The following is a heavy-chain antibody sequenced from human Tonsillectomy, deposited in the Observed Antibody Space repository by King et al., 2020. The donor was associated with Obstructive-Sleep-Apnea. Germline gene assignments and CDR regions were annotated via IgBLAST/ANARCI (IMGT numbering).Heavy chain of an antibody. CDR3: AKDRSDSGSYPYYFDY. CDR2: ISYDGTKK. Sequence: VQLVESGGGVVQPGRSLRLSCAASGVTFSSYGIHWVRQAPGKGLEWVAVISYDGTKKYYADSVKGRFTISRDNSKNTLYMQMNSLRAEDTAVYYCAKDRSDSGSYPYYFDYWGQGTLVTVSS. V-gene: IGHV3-30*18. J-gene: IGHJ4*02. CDR1: GVTFSSYG. D-gene: IGHD1-26*01.